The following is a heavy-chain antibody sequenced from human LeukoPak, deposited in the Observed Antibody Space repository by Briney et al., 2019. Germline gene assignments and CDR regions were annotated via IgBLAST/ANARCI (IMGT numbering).Heavy chain of an antibody. J-gene: IGHJ4*02. Sequence: GGSLRLSCAASGFTFRGYAMHWVRQAPGKGLEWVSAISGSGGSTYYADSVKGRFTISRDNSKNTLYLQMNSLRAEDTAVYYCAKSGRDYPYYFDYWGQGTLVTVSS. CDR2: ISGSGGST. CDR1: GFTFRGYA. D-gene: IGHD4-17*01. CDR3: AKSGRDYPYYFDY. V-gene: IGHV3-23*01.